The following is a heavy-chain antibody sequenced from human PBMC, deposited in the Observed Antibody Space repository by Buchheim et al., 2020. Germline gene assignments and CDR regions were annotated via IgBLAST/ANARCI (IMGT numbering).Heavy chain of an antibody. D-gene: IGHD5/OR15-5a*01. J-gene: IGHJ5*02. CDR2: IAAAGDS. CDR1: GFTFSRYD. Sequence: EVQLVESGGGLVQPGGSLRLSCVASGFTFSRYDMHWVRQSIGKGLEWVSGIAAAGDSYYPGSLKGRFTISRENVKNSVYLHMNRLTVGDTAVYYCVRGLPGGFDPWGQGTL. V-gene: IGHV3-13*01. CDR3: VRGLPGGFDP.